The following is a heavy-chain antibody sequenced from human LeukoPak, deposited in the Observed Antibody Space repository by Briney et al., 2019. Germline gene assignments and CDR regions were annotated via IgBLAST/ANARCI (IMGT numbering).Heavy chain of an antibody. CDR3: ARLASPTIFGVVMSEAPFDP. D-gene: IGHD3-3*01. J-gene: IGHJ5*02. CDR1: GSSISSGSYY. Sequence: SETLSLTCTVSGSSISSGSYYWGWIRQPPGKGLEWIGSIYYSGSTYYNPSLKSRVTISVDTSKNQFSLKLSSVTAADTAVYYCARLASPTIFGVVMSEAPFDPWGQGTLVTVSS. V-gene: IGHV4-39*01. CDR2: IYYSGST.